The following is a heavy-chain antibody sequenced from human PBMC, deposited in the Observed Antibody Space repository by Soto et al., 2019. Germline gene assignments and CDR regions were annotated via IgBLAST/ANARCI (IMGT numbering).Heavy chain of an antibody. J-gene: IGHJ4*02. D-gene: IGHD6-19*01. CDR1: GFTFSTYN. CDR2: ISGSSSFM. V-gene: IGHV3-21*01. Sequence: GGSLRLSCAASGFTFSTYNMNWVRQAPGKGLEWVSSISGSSSFMEYADSVTGRFTISRGNAKNSLYLQMNSLRAEDTAVYYCARDRGTAVAGTKGWGQGT. CDR3: ARDRGTAVAGTKG.